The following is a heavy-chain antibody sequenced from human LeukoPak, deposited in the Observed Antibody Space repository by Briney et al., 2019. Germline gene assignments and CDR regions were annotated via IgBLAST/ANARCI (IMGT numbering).Heavy chain of an antibody. CDR3: ARNVGIRDGFDI. CDR1: GGSISSYY. J-gene: IGHJ3*02. CDR2: MYCSGST. Sequence: SETLSLTCTVSGGSISSYYWNWIRQPPGKGLEWIGYMYCSGSTNYNPSLKSRVTISVDTSKNQFSLKLSSVTAADTAMYYCARNVGIRDGFDIWGQGTMVTVSS. D-gene: IGHD3-10*01. V-gene: IGHV4-59*01.